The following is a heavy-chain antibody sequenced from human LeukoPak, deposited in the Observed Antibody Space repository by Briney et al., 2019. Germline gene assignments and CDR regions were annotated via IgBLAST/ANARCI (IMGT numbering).Heavy chain of an antibody. D-gene: IGHD5-24*01. V-gene: IGHV3-23*01. CDR1: GFTFSGHG. J-gene: IGHJ4*02. CDR2: ISPSGDIK. Sequence: PGGSLRLSCVASGFTFSGHGMNWVRQAPGKWLEWVSGISPSGDIKYYVDSVKGRFTVSRDNSKNTVHLQINSLRDEDTAVYYCAKDDAWLQFNDWGQGTLVTVSS. CDR3: AKDDAWLQFND.